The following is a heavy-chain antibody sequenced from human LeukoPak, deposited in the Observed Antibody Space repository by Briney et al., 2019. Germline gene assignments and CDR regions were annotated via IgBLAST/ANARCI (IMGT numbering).Heavy chain of an antibody. J-gene: IGHJ4*02. CDR3: ARHSSVTTFVFDY. D-gene: IGHD4-17*01. CDR1: GGSISSSSHY. V-gene: IGHV4-39*01. Sequence: SETLSLTCTVSGGSISSSSHYWGWIRQPPGKGLEWIGSIYYSGATYYNPSLKGRVTISVDTSKNQFSLKLSSVTAADTAVYHCARHSSVTTFVFDYWGQGTPVTVSS. CDR2: IYYSGAT.